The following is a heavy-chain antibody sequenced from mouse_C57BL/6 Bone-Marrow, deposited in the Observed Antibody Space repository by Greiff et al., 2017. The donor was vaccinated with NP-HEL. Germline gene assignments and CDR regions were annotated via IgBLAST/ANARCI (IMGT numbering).Heavy chain of an antibody. CDR3: ASGGNYEAMDY. J-gene: IGHJ4*01. V-gene: IGHV5-2*01. CDR1: EYEFPSHD. D-gene: IGHD1-1*01. CDR2: INSDGGCT. Sequence: EVQLVESGGGLVQPGESLKLSCESNEYEFPSHDMSWVRKTPEKRLELVAAINSDGGCTYYPATMERRFIISRDNTKKTLYLQMSSLRSEDTALYYGASGGNYEAMDYWGQGTSVTVSS.